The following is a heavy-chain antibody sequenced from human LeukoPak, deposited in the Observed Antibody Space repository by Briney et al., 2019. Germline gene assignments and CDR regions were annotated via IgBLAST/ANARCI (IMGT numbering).Heavy chain of an antibody. V-gene: IGHV3-23*01. Sequence: GGSLRLSCAASGFTFSSYAMSWVRQAPGKGLEWVSTISGSGGSTYYADSVKGRFTISRDNSKNTLYLQMNSLRAEDTAVYYCAKDHRPFGLGNFDYWGQGTLVTVSS. CDR1: GFTFSSYA. D-gene: IGHD3-10*01. J-gene: IGHJ4*02. CDR3: AKDHRPFGLGNFDY. CDR2: ISGSGGST.